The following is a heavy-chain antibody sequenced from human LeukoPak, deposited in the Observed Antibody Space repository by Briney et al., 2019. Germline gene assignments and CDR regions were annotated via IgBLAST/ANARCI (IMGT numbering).Heavy chain of an antibody. CDR1: GGSISSSSYY. CDR2: IYYSGST. CDR3: ASVMLGIVGATIGYFDY. D-gene: IGHD1-26*01. J-gene: IGHJ4*02. Sequence: ASETLSLTCTVSGGSISSSSYYWGWIRQPPGKGLEWIGSIYYSGSTYYNPSLKSRVTISVDTSKNQFSLKLSSVTAADTAVYYCASVMLGIVGATIGYFDYWGQGTLVTVSS. V-gene: IGHV4-39*01.